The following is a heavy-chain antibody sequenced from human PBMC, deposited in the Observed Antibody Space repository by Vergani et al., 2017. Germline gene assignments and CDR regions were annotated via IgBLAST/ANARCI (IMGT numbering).Heavy chain of an antibody. Sequence: QVQLVQSGAEVKKPGSSVKVSCKASGGTFSSYAISWVRQAPGQGLEWMGGIIPIFGTANYAQQFQGRVTITADKSTSTAYMELSRLRSEDTAVYYCAREAYCSGGSCYSRYNLAYWGQGTLVTVSS. J-gene: IGHJ4*02. V-gene: IGHV1-69*06. CDR2: IIPIFGTA. D-gene: IGHD2-15*01. CDR3: AREAYCSGGSCYSRYNLAY. CDR1: GGTFSSYA.